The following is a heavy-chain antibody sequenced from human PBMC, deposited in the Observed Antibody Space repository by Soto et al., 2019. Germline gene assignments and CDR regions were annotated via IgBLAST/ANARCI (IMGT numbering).Heavy chain of an antibody. CDR2: ISYSGSA. CDR1: GGSISTVGYF. Sequence: PSETLSLTCTVSGGSISTVGYFWTWIRQRPGKGLEWIGYISYSGSAYYDPSLNSRVTISMDTSKNHFSLKLSSVIAAATAEYYCVRLSCTGYTCSWGRAFDIRDQGTAVTVSS. D-gene: IGHD2-8*02. CDR3: VRLSCTGYTCSWGRAFDI. V-gene: IGHV4-31*03. J-gene: IGHJ3*02.